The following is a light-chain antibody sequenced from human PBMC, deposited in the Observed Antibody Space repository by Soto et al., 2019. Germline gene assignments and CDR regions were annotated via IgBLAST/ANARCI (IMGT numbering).Light chain of an antibody. CDR1: QGISSY. Sequence: DLQLTQSPSFLSASVGDRVTITCRASQGISSYLAWYQQKPGKAPKLLIYAASTLQSGVPSRFSGSGSGTEFTLTITSLQPEDFATYYCQQPNTYPLTFGGGTKVEIK. CDR2: AAS. V-gene: IGKV1-9*01. J-gene: IGKJ4*01. CDR3: QQPNTYPLT.